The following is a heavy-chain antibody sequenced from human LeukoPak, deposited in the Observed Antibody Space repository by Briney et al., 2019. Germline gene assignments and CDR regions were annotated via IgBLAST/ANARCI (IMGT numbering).Heavy chain of an antibody. CDR2: IIPIFGTA. Sequence: GASVKVSCKASGGTFSSYAISWVRQAPGQGLEWMGGIIPIFGTANYAQKFQGRVTITTDESTSTAYMELSSLRSEDTAVYYCASQKYCSSTSCYRIRGYYYYYMDVWGKGTTVTVSS. V-gene: IGHV1-69*05. J-gene: IGHJ6*03. D-gene: IGHD2-2*01. CDR3: ASQKYCSSTSCYRIRGYYYYYMDV. CDR1: GGTFSSYA.